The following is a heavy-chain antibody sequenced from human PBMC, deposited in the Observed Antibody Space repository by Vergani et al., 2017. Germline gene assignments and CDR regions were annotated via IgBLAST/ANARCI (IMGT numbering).Heavy chain of an antibody. Sequence: EVQLLESGGNLVQPGGSLRLYCAASGCIFTNFAMTWVRQAPGGGREWVSGISGSGGFTYYADSVKGRFTISRDNSKNTMFLQMNNLRAEDKAVYYCAKDNVPGYYDSSGYCDYWGQGTLVTVSS. D-gene: IGHD3-22*01. CDR3: AKDNVPGYYDSSGYCDY. CDR2: ISGSGGFT. J-gene: IGHJ4*02. CDR1: GCIFTNFA. V-gene: IGHV3-23*01.